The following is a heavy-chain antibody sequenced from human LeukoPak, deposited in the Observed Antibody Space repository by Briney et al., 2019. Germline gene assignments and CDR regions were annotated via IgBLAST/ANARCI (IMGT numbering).Heavy chain of an antibody. J-gene: IGHJ6*02. Sequence: SETLSLTCAVYGGSFSGYYWSWIRQSPGKGLEWIGEINHSGSTNYNPSLKSRVTISVDTSKNQFSLKLSSVTAADTAVYYCARGYYYGMDVWGQGTTVTVSS. CDR3: ARGYYYGMDV. V-gene: IGHV4-34*01. CDR2: INHSGST. CDR1: GGSFSGYY.